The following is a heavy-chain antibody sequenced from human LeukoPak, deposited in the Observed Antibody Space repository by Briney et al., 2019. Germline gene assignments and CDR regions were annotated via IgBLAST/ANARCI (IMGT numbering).Heavy chain of an antibody. J-gene: IGHJ4*02. Sequence: QSGGSLRLSCAASGFTFSSYGMHWVRQAPGKGLEWVAVISYDGSNKYYADSVKGRFTISRDNSKNTLYLQMNSLRAEGTAVYYCAKPLAGDHYVGDYWGQGTLVTVSS. D-gene: IGHD4-17*01. CDR2: ISYDGSNK. CDR3: AKPLAGDHYVGDY. CDR1: GFTFSSYG. V-gene: IGHV3-30*18.